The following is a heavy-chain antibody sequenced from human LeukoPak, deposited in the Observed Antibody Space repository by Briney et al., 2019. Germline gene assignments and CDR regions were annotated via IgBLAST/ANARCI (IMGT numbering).Heavy chain of an antibody. Sequence: GGSLRLSCAASGFTFSSYWMSWVRQASGKGLEWVANIKQDGSEKYYVDSVKGRFTISRDNAKNSLYLQMNSLRAEDTAVYYCARCRAGYSGYDFDLATYYYYYYGMDVWGEGTTVTVSS. D-gene: IGHD5-12*01. CDR2: IKQDGSEK. CDR3: ARCRAGYSGYDFDLATYYYYYYGMDV. J-gene: IGHJ6*04. CDR1: GFTFSSYW. V-gene: IGHV3-7*03.